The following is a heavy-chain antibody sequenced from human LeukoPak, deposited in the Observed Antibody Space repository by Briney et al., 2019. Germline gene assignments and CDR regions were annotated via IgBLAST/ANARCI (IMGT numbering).Heavy chain of an antibody. J-gene: IGHJ4*02. CDR3: ARDTGGVATSGMWDYFDY. Sequence: GGSLRLSCAASGFTFSSYWMSWVRQAPGKGLEWVANIKQDGSEKYYVDSVKGRFTISRDNAKNSLYLQMNSLRAEDTAVYHCARDTGGVATSGMWDYFDYWGQGTLVTVSS. V-gene: IGHV3-7*01. CDR1: GFTFSSYW. D-gene: IGHD5-12*01. CDR2: IKQDGSEK.